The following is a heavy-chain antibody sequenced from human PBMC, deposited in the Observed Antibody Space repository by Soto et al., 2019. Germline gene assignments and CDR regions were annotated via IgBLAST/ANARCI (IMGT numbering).Heavy chain of an antibody. CDR3: VKPASYYYYYYLVV. CDR1: GFTFSTYA. CDR2: ISGSGGKT. J-gene: IGHJ6*03. Sequence: HPGGSLRLSCAASGFTFSTYAMTWVRQAPGKGLEWVSGISGSGGKTYYADSMKGRFTISRDNSKNTLYLQINIVRAEDTAVYYCVKPASYYYYYYLVVWGKGTTVTVSS. V-gene: IGHV3-23*01.